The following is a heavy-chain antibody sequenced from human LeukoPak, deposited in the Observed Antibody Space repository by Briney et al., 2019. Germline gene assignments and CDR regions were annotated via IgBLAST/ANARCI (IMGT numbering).Heavy chain of an antibody. J-gene: IGHJ4*02. CDR3: ARGGVAAAGTGPAPFDY. CDR2: INHSGST. V-gene: IGHV4-34*01. CDR1: GGSFSGYY. D-gene: IGHD6-13*01. Sequence: PSETLSLTCAVYGGSFSGYYWSWIRQPPGKGLEWIGEINHSGSTNYNPSLKSRVTISVDTSKNQFSLKLSSVTAADTAVYYCARGGVAAAGTGPAPFDYWGQGTLVTVSS.